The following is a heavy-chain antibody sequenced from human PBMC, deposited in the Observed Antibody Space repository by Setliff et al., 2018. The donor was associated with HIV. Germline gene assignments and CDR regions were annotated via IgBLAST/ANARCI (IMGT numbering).Heavy chain of an antibody. CDR2: INPSGGSA. CDR3: ATLRSTSGWYPTGY. D-gene: IGHD6-19*01. J-gene: IGHJ4*02. CDR1: GYTFTSYY. V-gene: IGHV1-46*01. Sequence: ASVKVSCKASGYTFTSYYLHWVRQAPGQGLEWMGMINPSGGSASYAQKFQGRVTMSRDTSTSTVYMELSSLRSEDTAVYYCATLRSTSGWYPTGYWGQGTLVTVSS.